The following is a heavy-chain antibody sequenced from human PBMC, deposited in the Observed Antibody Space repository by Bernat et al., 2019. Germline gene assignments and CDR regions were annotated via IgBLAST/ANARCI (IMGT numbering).Heavy chain of an antibody. V-gene: IGHV3-23*01. Sequence: EVQLLESGGGLVQPGGSPRLSCAAAGFTFNSYAMSWVRQAPGKGLEWVSRVNGGGGATDYIDSVKGRFTISRDNSKNTLYLQMNSLRAEDTAVYYCARDDAVEGGFLDYWGQGTLVTVSS. CDR1: GFTFNSYA. CDR3: ARDDAVEGGFLDY. D-gene: IGHD3-16*01. CDR2: VNGGGGAT. J-gene: IGHJ4*02.